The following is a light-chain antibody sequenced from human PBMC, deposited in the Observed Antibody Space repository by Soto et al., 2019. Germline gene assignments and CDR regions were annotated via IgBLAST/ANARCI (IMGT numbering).Light chain of an antibody. CDR1: QSVSSSY. J-gene: IGKJ1*01. CDR3: QQYGSSPVM. V-gene: IGKV3-20*01. CDR2: GAS. Sequence: EIVLTQSPGTLSLSPGERATLSCRASQSVSSSYLAWYQQKPGQAPRLLIYGASSRATGIPDRFSGSGSGTDFTLTTSRLEPEDFAVYYCQQYGSSPVMFGQGTKVDIK.